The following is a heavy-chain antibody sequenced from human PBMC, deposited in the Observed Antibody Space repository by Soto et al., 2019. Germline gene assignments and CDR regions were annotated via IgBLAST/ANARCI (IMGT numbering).Heavy chain of an antibody. CDR2: IIPIFGTA. V-gene: IGHV1-69*01. Sequence: QVQLVQSGAEVKKPGSSVKVSCKASGGTFSSYAISWVRQAPGQGLEWMGGIIPIFGTANYAQKFQGRVTITADESTSTAYMELSSLRSEDTAVYYCARDADGSSWTQPYKWFDPWGQGTLVTVSS. J-gene: IGHJ5*02. D-gene: IGHD6-13*01. CDR3: ARDADGSSWTQPYKWFDP. CDR1: GGTFSSYA.